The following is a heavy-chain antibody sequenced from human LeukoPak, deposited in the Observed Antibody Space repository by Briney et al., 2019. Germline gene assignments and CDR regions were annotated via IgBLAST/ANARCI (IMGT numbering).Heavy chain of an antibody. CDR1: GFTFSSYW. Sequence: GGSLRLSCVASGFTFSSYWMNWVRQAPGKGLEWVASIKQDGSEKYYVDSVKGRFTISRDNAKNSLYLQMSNLRAEDTAVYFCARGGGLDVWGQGATVTVSS. CDR2: IKQDGSEK. D-gene: IGHD3-16*01. V-gene: IGHV3-7*03. CDR3: ARGGGLDV. J-gene: IGHJ6*02.